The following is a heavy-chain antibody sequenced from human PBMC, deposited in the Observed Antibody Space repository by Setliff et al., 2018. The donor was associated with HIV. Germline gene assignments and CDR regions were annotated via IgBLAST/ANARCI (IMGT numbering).Heavy chain of an antibody. J-gene: IGHJ5*02. D-gene: IGHD5-12*01. V-gene: IGHV4-34*01. Sequence: KPSETLSLTCAVYGGSFSAYYWSWIRQSPGKGLEWIGAINHGGSTNYNPSLKSRVTISVDTSKNQISLKMTSVTAADTAVYYCTRDFKRYKSPCRFDPWGPGTLVTVSS. CDR2: INHGGST. CDR3: TRDFKRYKSPCRFDP. CDR1: GGSFSAYY.